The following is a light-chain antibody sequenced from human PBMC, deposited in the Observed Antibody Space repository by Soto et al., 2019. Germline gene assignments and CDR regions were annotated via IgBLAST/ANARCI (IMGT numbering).Light chain of an antibody. CDR3: CSYAGSSTLI. Sequence: QSALTQPASVSGSPGQSITLSCTGTSSDVGTYNLVSWYQQHPGKAPKLMIYDVSKRPSGVSNRFSGSKSGNTASLTISGLQAEDEADYYCCSYAGSSTLIFGGGTQLTVL. CDR1: SSDVGTYNL. CDR2: DVS. V-gene: IGLV2-23*02. J-gene: IGLJ2*01.